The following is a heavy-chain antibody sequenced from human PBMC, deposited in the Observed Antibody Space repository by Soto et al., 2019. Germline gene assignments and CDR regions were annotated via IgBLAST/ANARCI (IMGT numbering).Heavy chain of an antibody. D-gene: IGHD6-19*01. V-gene: IGHV4-34*01. CDR1: GGSFSGYY. CDR3: ARVYKKQWRTQARVYYYYYMDV. CDR2: INQSGST. J-gene: IGHJ6*03. Sequence: QVQLQQWGAGLLKPSETLSLTCAVYGGSFSGYYWSWIRQPPGKGLEWIGEINQSGSTNYNPSLKSRVPISVDTSKNQFSLKLSSVTAADTAVYYCARVYKKQWRTQARVYYYYYMDVWGKGTTVTVSS.